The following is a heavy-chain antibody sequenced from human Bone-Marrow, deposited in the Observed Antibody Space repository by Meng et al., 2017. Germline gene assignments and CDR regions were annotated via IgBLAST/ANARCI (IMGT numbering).Heavy chain of an antibody. V-gene: IGHV3-15*01. CDR3: TGHIDY. CDR1: GFTSSNAW. J-gene: IGHJ4*01. Sequence: GGSLRPSCAGPGFTSSNAWMTWVRQAPGKGREWSDRMKSNVDGGTVDYAAALKGRFFISRDDSEDMFYLQMNSLKTEDTAVYYCTGHIDYWGHGTLVTVSS. CDR2: MKSNVDGGTV.